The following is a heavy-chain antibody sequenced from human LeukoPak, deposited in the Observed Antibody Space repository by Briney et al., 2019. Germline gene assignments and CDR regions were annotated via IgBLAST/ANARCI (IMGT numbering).Heavy chain of an antibody. CDR2: IYSGGST. V-gene: IGHV3-66*02. J-gene: IGHJ4*02. Sequence: GGSLRLSCAASGFTVSSNYMSLVRQAPGKGLEWVSVIYSGGSTYYADSVKGRFTISRDNSKNTLYLQMNSLRAEDTAVYYCAREILGDCSSTSCYLGYWGQGTLVTVSS. CDR1: GFTVSSNY. D-gene: IGHD2-2*01. CDR3: AREILGDCSSTSCYLGY.